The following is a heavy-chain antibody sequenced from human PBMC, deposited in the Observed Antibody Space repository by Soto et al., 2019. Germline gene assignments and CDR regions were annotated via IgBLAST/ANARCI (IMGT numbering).Heavy chain of an antibody. CDR3: ARESGFLSEALDI. D-gene: IGHD1-26*01. Sequence: SQTLSLTCGISGDSVSSNSATWNWIRQSPSRGLEWLGRTYYRSQWHNEYEESVKSRITINPDTSKNQFSLQLNSMSPEDTAVYYCARESGFLSEALDIWGRGTMVTVSS. J-gene: IGHJ3*02. V-gene: IGHV6-1*01. CDR1: GDSVSSNSAT. CDR2: TYYRSQWHN.